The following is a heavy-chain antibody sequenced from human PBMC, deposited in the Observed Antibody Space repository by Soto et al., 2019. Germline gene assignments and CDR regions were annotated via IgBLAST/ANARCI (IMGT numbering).Heavy chain of an antibody. CDR1: GDTFNKYA. CDR3: ARGIDYGGVNRIDY. Sequence: ASVKVSCKASGDTFNKYAFNWVRRAPGQGLEWMGGIIPIFGTPNYAQRVQGRVTITADESTSTAYMELSSLRSEDTAVYYCARGIDYGGVNRIDYWGQGTLVTVSS. J-gene: IGHJ4*02. D-gene: IGHD4-17*01. CDR2: IIPIFGTP. V-gene: IGHV1-69*13.